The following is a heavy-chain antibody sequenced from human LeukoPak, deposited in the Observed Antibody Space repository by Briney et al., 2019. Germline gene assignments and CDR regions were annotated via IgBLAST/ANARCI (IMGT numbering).Heavy chain of an antibody. CDR1: GYSISSGYY. Sequence: SETLSLTCAVSGYSISSGYYWGWIRQPPGKGLEWTGSIYHSGSTYYNPSLKSRVTISVDTSKNQFSLKLSSVTAADTAVYYCARAGGFDPWGQGTLVTVSS. J-gene: IGHJ5*02. D-gene: IGHD1-14*01. CDR3: ARAGGFDP. V-gene: IGHV4-38-2*01. CDR2: IYHSGST.